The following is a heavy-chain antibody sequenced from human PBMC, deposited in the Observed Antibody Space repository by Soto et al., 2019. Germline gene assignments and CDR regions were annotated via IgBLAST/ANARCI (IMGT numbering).Heavy chain of an antibody. V-gene: IGHV1-58*01. Sequence: PSVKVSCKASGFTFTSSAVQWVRQARGQRLEWIGWIVVGSGNTNYAQKFQERVTITRDMSTSTAYMELSSLRSEDTAVYYCAADKSTLHYYYYGMDVWGQGTTVTVSS. CDR3: AADKSTLHYYYYGMDV. CDR1: GFTFTSSA. CDR2: IVVGSGNT. J-gene: IGHJ6*02.